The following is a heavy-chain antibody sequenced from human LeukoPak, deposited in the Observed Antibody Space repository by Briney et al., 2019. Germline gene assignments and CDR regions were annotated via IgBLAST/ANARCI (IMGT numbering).Heavy chain of an antibody. Sequence: GGSLRLSCAASGFTFSSYAMSWVRQAPGKGLEWVSGISGSGGSTDYADSVKGRFTISRDNSKNTLYLQMNSLRAEDTAVYYCATAALTVTTYNWFDTWGQGTMVTVSS. CDR3: ATAALTVTTYNWFDT. D-gene: IGHD4-17*01. CDR2: ISGSGGST. V-gene: IGHV3-23*01. CDR1: GFTFSSYA. J-gene: IGHJ5*02.